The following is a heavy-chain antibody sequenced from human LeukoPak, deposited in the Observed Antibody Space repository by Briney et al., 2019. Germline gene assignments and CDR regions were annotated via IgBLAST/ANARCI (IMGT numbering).Heavy chain of an antibody. CDR2: ISGSGGST. CDR1: GFTFSSHA. J-gene: IGHJ4*02. Sequence: PGGSLRLSCAASGFTFSSHAMSWVRQAPGKGLEWVSTISGSGGSTYYADSVKGRFTISRDNSKNTLYLQMNSLRAEDTAVYYCAKAAYCSSTSCPPDYWGQGTLVTVSS. V-gene: IGHV3-23*01. CDR3: AKAAYCSSTSCPPDY. D-gene: IGHD2-2*01.